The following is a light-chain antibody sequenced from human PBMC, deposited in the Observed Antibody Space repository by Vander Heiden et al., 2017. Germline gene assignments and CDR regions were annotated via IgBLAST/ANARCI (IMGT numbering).Light chain of an antibody. CDR2: WAS. CDR1: QSVLYSSNNKNY. V-gene: IGKV4-1*01. J-gene: IGKJ2*01. CDR3: QQYYSTPYT. Sequence: RATINCKSSQSVLYSSNNKNYLAWYQQKPGQPPKLLIYWASTRESGVPDRFSGSGSGTDFTLTISSLQAEDVAVYYCQQYYSTPYTFGQGTKVEIK.